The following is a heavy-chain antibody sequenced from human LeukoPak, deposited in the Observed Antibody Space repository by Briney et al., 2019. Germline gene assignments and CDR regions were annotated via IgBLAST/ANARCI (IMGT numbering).Heavy chain of an antibody. V-gene: IGHV3-7*01. Sequence: GGSLRLSCAASGLTFSSYWMNWVRQAPGKGLEWVANIKQDGSEKYYVDSVKGRFTISRDNAKKLVYLQMNSLRAEDTAIYYCARNARGPGDFWGQGTVVTVSS. CDR1: GLTFSSYW. CDR2: IKQDGSEK. J-gene: IGHJ4*02. D-gene: IGHD2-2*01. CDR3: ARNARGPGDF.